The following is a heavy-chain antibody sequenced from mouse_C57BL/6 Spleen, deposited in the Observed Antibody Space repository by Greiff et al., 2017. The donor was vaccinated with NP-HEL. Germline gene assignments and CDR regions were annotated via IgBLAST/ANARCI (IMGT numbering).Heavy chain of an antibody. D-gene: IGHD2-4*01. CDR1: GYTFTSYW. CDR3: AREGLRRRAFFDY. Sequence: QVQLQQPGAELVMPGASVKLSCKASGYTFTSYWMQWVKQRPGQGLEWIGEIDPSDSYTNYNQKFKGKATLTVDTSSSTAYMQLSSLTSEDSAVYYCAREGLRRRAFFDYWGQGTTLTVSS. CDR2: IDPSDSYT. J-gene: IGHJ2*01. V-gene: IGHV1-50*01.